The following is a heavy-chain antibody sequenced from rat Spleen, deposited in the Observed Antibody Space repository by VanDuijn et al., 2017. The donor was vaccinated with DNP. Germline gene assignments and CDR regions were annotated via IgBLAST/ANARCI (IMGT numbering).Heavy chain of an antibody. CDR2: IWSGGST. CDR3: TREPRFDY. J-gene: IGHJ2*01. V-gene: IGHV2-1*01. CDR1: GFSLTTNN. Sequence: QVQLKESGPGLVQPSQTLSLPCTVSGFSLTTNNVHWVRQPPGKGLEWVGAIWSGGSTDYNSALKSRLSISRDTSKSQVFLKMNSLQTEDTAIYFCTREPRFDYWGQGVMVTVSS. D-gene: IGHD1-4*01.